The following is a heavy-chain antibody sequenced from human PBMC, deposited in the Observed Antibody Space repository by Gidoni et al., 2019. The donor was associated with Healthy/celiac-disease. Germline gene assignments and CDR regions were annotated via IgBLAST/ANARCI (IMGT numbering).Heavy chain of an antibody. CDR3: AAPPYYYDSSVYLFY. J-gene: IGHJ4*02. V-gene: IGHV3-66*01. CDR2: IYSGGSI. Sequence: EVQLVESGGGLVQPGGSLRLSCAASGFPVSSNYLRWVRQAPGKGVGWVSVIYSGGSIYYADSVKGRFTISRDNSKNTLYLQMNSLRAEDTAVYYCAAPPYYYDSSVYLFYWGQGTLVTVSS. CDR1: GFPVSSNY. D-gene: IGHD3-22*01.